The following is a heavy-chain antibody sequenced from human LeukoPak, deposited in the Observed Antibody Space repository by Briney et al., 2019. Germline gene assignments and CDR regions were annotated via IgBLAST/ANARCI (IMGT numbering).Heavy chain of an antibody. J-gene: IGHJ6*02. CDR3: ARVRDSSSWYEVRYYYGMDV. CDR2: IYYSGST. V-gene: IGHV4-31*03. Sequence: PSQTLSLICTVSGGSISSGGYYWSWIRQHPGKGLEWIGYIYYSGSTYYNPSLKSRVTISVDTSKNQFSLKLSSVTAADTAVYYCARVRDSSSWYEVRYYYGMDVWGQGTTVTVSS. CDR1: GGSISSGGYY. D-gene: IGHD6-13*01.